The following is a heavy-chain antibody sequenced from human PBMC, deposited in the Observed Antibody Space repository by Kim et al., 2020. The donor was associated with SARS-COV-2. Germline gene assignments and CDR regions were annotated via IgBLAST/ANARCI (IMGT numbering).Heavy chain of an antibody. Sequence: GGSLRLSCAASGFTFDDYTMHWVRQAPGKGLEWVSLISWDGGSTYYADSVKGRFTISRDNSKNSLYLQMNSLRTEDTALYYCAKDMRGIAAAGTWGDGMDVWGQGTTVTVSS. V-gene: IGHV3-43*01. D-gene: IGHD6-13*01. J-gene: IGHJ6*02. CDR2: ISWDGGST. CDR1: GFTFDDYT. CDR3: AKDMRGIAAAGTWGDGMDV.